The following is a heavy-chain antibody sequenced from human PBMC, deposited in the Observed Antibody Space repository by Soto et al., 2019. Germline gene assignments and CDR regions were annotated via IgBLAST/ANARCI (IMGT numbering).Heavy chain of an antibody. J-gene: IGHJ6*02. V-gene: IGHV3-21*01. Sequence: GGSLRFSCAASGFTFSSYSMNWVRQAPGKGLEWVSSISSSSSYIYYADSVKGRFTISRDNAKNSLYLQMNSLRAEDTAVYYCARAFTGSYFHYGMDVWGQGTTVTVSS. D-gene: IGHD1-26*01. CDR3: ARAFTGSYFHYGMDV. CDR2: ISSSSSYI. CDR1: GFTFSSYS.